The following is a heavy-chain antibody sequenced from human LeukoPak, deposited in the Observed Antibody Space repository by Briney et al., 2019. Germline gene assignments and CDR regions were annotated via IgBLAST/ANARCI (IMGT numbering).Heavy chain of an antibody. CDR2: ISVSGNT. CDR3: AKAPVTTCSGAYCYPFDY. J-gene: IGHJ4*02. Sequence: GGSLRLSCAASGFTLSSYAMSWVRQGPGKGLEWVSAISVSGNTYHADSVKGRFTISRDSSKNTLYLQMNSLRAEDAAVYYCAKAPVTTCSGAYCYPFDYWGQGTLVTVSS. D-gene: IGHD2-15*01. CDR1: GFTLSSYA. V-gene: IGHV3-23*01.